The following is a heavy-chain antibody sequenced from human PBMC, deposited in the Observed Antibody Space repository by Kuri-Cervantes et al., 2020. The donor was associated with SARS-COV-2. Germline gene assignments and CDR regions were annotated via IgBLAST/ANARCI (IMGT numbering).Heavy chain of an antibody. CDR1: GFTFGDYA. CDR2: IRSKAYGGTT. V-gene: IGHV3-49*04. Sequence: GESLKISCTASGFTFGDYAMSWVRQAPGKGLEWVGFIRSKAYGGTTGYAASVKGRFTISRDDSKSIAYLQMNSLKTEDTAVYYCTRSRSWRITMIAVASDAFDIWGQGTMVTVSS. CDR3: TRSRSWRITMIAVASDAFDI. D-gene: IGHD3-22*01. J-gene: IGHJ3*02.